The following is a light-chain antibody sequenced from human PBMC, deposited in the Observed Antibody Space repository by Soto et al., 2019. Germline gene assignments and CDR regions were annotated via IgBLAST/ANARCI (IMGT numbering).Light chain of an antibody. Sequence: EIVLTQSPATLSLSPGERATLSCRASQSVGYHLAWYQQKPGQAPRLLIYDASHRATGIPARFSGSGSGTDFTLAISSLEPEDFAVYYCQQRSNWPPVTFGRGTKVEIK. V-gene: IGKV3-11*01. J-gene: IGKJ4*01. CDR3: QQRSNWPPVT. CDR1: QSVGYH. CDR2: DAS.